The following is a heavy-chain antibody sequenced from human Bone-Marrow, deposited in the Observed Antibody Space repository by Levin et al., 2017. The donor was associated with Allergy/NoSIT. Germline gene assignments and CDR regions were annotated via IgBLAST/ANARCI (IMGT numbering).Heavy chain of an antibody. Sequence: GESLKISCAASGFNFRIYAMHWVRQAPGKGLEWVAVISYDGTNKYYADSVKGRFTISRDNSKNTVYLQMNSLRGEDTAVYYCATGPTHGPGGVSYYYAMDVWGQGTTVTVSS. CDR1: GFNFRIYA. CDR2: ISYDGTNK. V-gene: IGHV3-30-3*01. D-gene: IGHD3-10*01. J-gene: IGHJ6*02. CDR3: ATGPTHGPGGVSYYYAMDV.